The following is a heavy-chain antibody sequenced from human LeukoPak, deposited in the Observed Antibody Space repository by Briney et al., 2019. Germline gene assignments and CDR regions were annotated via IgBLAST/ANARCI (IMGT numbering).Heavy chain of an antibody. CDR3: AELGITMIGGV. Sequence: GGSLRLSCAASGFTVSSNYMSWVRQAPGKGLEWVSVIYSGGSTYYADSVRGRFTISRDNAKNSLYLQMNSLRAEDTAVYYCAELGITMIGGVWGKGTTVTISS. J-gene: IGHJ6*04. CDR1: GFTVSSNY. D-gene: IGHD3-10*02. V-gene: IGHV3-53*01. CDR2: IYSGGST.